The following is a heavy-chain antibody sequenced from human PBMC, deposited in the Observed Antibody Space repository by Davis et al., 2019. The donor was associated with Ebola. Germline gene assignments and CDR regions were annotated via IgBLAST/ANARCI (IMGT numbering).Heavy chain of an antibody. D-gene: IGHD4-11*01. V-gene: IGHV4-61*01. CDR3: ARWDYKHAMDA. J-gene: IGHJ6*02. Sequence: LRPPCRASGAPANRDRHHRTLFRHPPGKRPQWIGHLSDRWSTLCNPSLQSRVTISRDTWKNEFSLQLASVTAADSAVYYCARWDYKHAMDAWGQGTTVTVSS. CDR1: GAPANRDRHH. CDR2: LSDRWST.